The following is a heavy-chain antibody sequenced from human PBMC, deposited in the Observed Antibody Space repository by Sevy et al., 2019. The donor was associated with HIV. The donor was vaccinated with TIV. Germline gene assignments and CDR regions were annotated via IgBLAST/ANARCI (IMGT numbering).Heavy chain of an antibody. CDR2: IKQDGSEK. V-gene: IGHV3-7*01. CDR1: GFTFSSYW. Sequence: GGSLRLSCAASGFTFSSYWMSWVRQAPGKGLEWVANIKQDGSEKYYVDSVKGRFTISRDKAKNSLYLQMNSLRAEDTAVYYCARDGGRDRVVYYYGMDVWGQGTTVTVSS. J-gene: IGHJ6*02. CDR3: ARDGGRDRVVYYYGMDV. D-gene: IGHD3-22*01.